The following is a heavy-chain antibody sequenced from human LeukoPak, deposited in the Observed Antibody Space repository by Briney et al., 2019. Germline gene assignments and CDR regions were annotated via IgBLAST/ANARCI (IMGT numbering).Heavy chain of an antibody. CDR1: GFTFSNYW. V-gene: IGHV3-74*01. CDR2: INIDGSTT. Sequence: GGSLRLSCAASGFTFSNYWMHWVRQAPGKGLVWVARINIDGSTTNYADSVKGRFTISRDNAKNTLYLQMNSLRAEDTAVYHCARLTPPFDSWGQGTLVTVSS. J-gene: IGHJ4*02. CDR3: ARLTPPFDS. D-gene: IGHD3-16*01.